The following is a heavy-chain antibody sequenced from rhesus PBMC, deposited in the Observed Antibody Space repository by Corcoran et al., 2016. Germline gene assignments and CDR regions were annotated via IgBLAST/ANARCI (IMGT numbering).Heavy chain of an antibody. D-gene: IGHD2-15*01. CDR1: GFTFSDYY. J-gene: IGHJ4*01. Sequence: EVQLVESGGGLVQPGGSLRLSCAASGFTFSDYYMYWVRQAPGKGLEWVGFIRSKAYGWTAEYAASVKGRFTISRDDSTSIAYLQMSSLKTEDTAVYYCTKDQYSFDYWGQGVLVTVSS. V-gene: IGHV3-184*01. CDR3: TKDQYSFDY. CDR2: IRSKAYGWTA.